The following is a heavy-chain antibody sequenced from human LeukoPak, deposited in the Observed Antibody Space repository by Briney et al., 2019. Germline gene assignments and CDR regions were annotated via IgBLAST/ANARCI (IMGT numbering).Heavy chain of an antibody. V-gene: IGHV3-7*03. CDR2: IKQDGSEK. D-gene: IGHD4-17*01. CDR1: GFTFSSYW. Sequence: PGGSLRLSCAAYGFTFSSYWMSWVRQAPGKGLEWVANIKQDGSEKYYVDSVKGRFTISRDNAKNSLYLQMNSLRAEDTAVYFCARGQTTMTNWGQGTLVTVSS. CDR3: ARGQTTMTN. J-gene: IGHJ4*02.